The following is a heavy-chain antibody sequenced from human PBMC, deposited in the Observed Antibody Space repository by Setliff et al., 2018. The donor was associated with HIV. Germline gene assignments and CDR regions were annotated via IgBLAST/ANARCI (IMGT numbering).Heavy chain of an antibody. CDR1: GYTFTNHA. J-gene: IGHJ4*02. CDR2: INAGNGDT. D-gene: IGHD3-3*01. V-gene: IGHV1-3*01. Sequence: ASVKVSCKASGYTFTNHAIHWVRQAPGQRLEWMGWINAGNGDTKYSQKFQGRVIITRDTSASTAYMELSSLRSEDTAVYYCARDHGNGRAYNFWSSYYSFDYWGQGTLVTVSS. CDR3: ARDHGNGRAYNFWSSYYSFDY.